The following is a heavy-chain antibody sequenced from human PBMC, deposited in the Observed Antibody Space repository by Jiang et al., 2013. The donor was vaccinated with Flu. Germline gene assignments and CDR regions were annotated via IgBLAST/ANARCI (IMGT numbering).Heavy chain of an antibody. D-gene: IGHD2-21*02. V-gene: IGHV4-59*08. CDR1: SGSISSHY. CDR2: IHNSGTT. Sequence: LTCTVSSGSISSHYWSWIRQPPGKGLEWIGYIHNSGTTNYNPSLKSRVTISIDTSTNQFSLKLISVTAPDTAVYYCARSYCGGDCYSMFGYSYYGMDVWGQGTTVTVSS. CDR3: ARSYCGGDCYSMFGYSYYGMDV. J-gene: IGHJ6*02.